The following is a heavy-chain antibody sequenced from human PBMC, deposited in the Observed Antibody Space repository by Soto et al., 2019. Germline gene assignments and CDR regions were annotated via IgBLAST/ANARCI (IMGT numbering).Heavy chain of an antibody. CDR3: VKTLDPGVSHYSGSGAPDH. Sequence: GGSLRLSCAASGFTFSSYAMSWVRQAPGKGLEWVSAISGSGGSTYYADSVKGRFTISRDNSKNTLYLQMNSLRAEDTAVYYCVKTLDPGVSHYSGSGAPDHWGQGTLVTVSS. V-gene: IGHV3-23*01. D-gene: IGHD3-10*01. CDR2: ISGSGGST. CDR1: GFTFSSYA. J-gene: IGHJ4*02.